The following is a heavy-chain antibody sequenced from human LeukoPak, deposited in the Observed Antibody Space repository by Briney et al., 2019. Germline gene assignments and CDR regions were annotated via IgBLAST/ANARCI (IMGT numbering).Heavy chain of an antibody. Sequence: GGSLRLSCSASGFTFSDYSMNWVRQAPGKGLDRVSSISSRSAYIHYTDSVKGRFNISRDNAENSLYLQMNNLRADDTAVYYCARDRSGSYPYYFDYWGQGTLVTVSS. D-gene: IGHD1-26*01. CDR1: GFTFSDYS. J-gene: IGHJ4*02. CDR2: ISSRSAYI. CDR3: ARDRSGSYPYYFDY. V-gene: IGHV3-21*01.